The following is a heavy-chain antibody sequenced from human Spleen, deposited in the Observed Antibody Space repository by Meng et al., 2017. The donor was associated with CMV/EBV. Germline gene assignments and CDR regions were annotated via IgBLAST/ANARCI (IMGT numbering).Heavy chain of an antibody. CDR2: ISSNGGST. J-gene: IGHJ4*02. V-gene: IGHV3-64*01. CDR3: ASHAGRFDY. CDR1: GFTFSSYA. Sequence: GQLVGSGGGLVQPGGSLRLSCAASGFTFSSYAMHWVRQAPGKGLEYVSAISSNGGSTYYANSVKGRFTISRDNSKNTLYLQMGSLRAEDMAVYYCASHAGRFDYWGQGTLVTVSS.